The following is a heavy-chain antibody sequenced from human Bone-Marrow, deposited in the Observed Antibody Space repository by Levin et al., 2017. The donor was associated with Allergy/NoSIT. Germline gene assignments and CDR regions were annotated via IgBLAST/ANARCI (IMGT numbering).Heavy chain of an antibody. J-gene: IGHJ6*02. V-gene: IGHV3-33*01. D-gene: IGHD3-22*01. CDR1: GFTFSRYA. Sequence: QTGGSLRLSCAASGFTFSRYAMHWVRQAPGKGLEWVAVIWYNGRNQYYADSVHGRFTISRDNPKNTLYLQMNSLRAEDTAVYYCARSRLNYYDNSGYTIDPYYYYGMDVWGQGTTVTVSS. CDR3: ARSRLNYYDNSGYTIDPYYYYGMDV. CDR2: IWYNGRNQ.